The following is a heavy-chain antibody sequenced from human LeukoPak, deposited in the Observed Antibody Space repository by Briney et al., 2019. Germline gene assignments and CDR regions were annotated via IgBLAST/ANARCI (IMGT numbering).Heavy chain of an antibody. J-gene: IGHJ4*02. Sequence: GSLRLSCSASGLAFSRYGMSWVRQAPVKGLEWAAAISGSGGSTYYADSVKGRFTISRDNSKNTLYLQMNSLRAEDTAVYYCAKDQEGCSGGSCFLFDYWGQGTLVTVSS. V-gene: IGHV3-23*01. D-gene: IGHD2-15*01. CDR3: AKDQEGCSGGSCFLFDY. CDR1: GLAFSRYG. CDR2: ISGSGGST.